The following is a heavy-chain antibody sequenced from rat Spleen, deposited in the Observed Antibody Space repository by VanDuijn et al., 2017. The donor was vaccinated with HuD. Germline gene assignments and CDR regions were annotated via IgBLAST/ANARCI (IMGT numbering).Heavy chain of an antibody. Sequence: EVQLVESDGGLVQPGRSLKLSCAASGFTFSDYYMAWVRQAPTKGLEWVATISYDGSSTYYRDSVKGRFTISRDNAKSTLYLQMDSLRSEDTATYYCARHGRIIGVMDAWGQGASVTVSS. CDR2: ISYDGSST. D-gene: IGHD1-6*01. CDR3: ARHGRIIGVMDA. CDR1: GFTFSDYY. V-gene: IGHV5-29*01. J-gene: IGHJ4*01.